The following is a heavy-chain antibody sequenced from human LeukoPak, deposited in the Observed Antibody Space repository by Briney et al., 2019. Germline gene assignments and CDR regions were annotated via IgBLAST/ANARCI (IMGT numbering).Heavy chain of an antibody. CDR3: ARVYYYYDSSGILTLYFDY. CDR1: VYTFSSYY. D-gene: IGHD3-22*01. Sequence: GASVKVSCTTSVYTFSSYYMHWVRQAPGQGLEWMGWVNTTSGGTNYAQKFQGRVTMTRDTSISTAYMELSRLRSDDTAVYYCARVYYYYDSSGILTLYFDYWGQGTLVTVSS. CDR2: VNTTSGGT. V-gene: IGHV1-2*02. J-gene: IGHJ4*02.